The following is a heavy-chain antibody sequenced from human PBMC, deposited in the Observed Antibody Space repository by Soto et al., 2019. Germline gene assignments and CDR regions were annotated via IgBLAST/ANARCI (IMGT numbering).Heavy chain of an antibody. CDR1: GFTFSDYG. D-gene: IGHD6-6*01. V-gene: IGHV3-30*18. J-gene: IGHJ4*02. Sequence: VGSLRLSCAVSGFTFSDYGMHWVCQAPGKGLEWVAVMSYAGTYKYYADSVKGRFTISRDLSGNTLFLQMNSLRLEDTAVYFCAKEMYQRTVLDSSSPWGDYWGQGTLVTVSS. CDR3: AKEMYQRTVLDSSSPWGDY. CDR2: MSYAGTYK.